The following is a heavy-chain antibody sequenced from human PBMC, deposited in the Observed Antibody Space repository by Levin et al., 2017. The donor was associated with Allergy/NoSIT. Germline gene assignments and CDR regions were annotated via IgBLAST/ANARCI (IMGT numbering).Heavy chain of an antibody. CDR2: ISSSSSTI. V-gene: IGHV3-48*02. Sequence: GESLKISCAASGFTFSSYSMNWVRQAPGKGLEWISYISSSSSTIYYADSVKGRFTISRDNAKNSLYLQLNSLRDEDTAVYYCAREYSSSSGRAFDIWGQGTMVTVSS. D-gene: IGHD6-6*01. CDR3: AREYSSSSGRAFDI. J-gene: IGHJ3*02. CDR1: GFTFSSYS.